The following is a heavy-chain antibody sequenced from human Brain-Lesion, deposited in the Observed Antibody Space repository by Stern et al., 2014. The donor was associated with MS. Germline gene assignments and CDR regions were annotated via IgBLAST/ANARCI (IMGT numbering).Heavy chain of an antibody. V-gene: IGHV4-4*02. D-gene: IGHD3-10*01. CDR1: GASISNTQW. CDR2: VYQSGSA. CDR3: ARDPRRGGLSGYYHGMDV. Sequence: QVQLVESGPGLVKPSGTLSLTCAVSGASISNTQWWTWVRQSPGKGLEWIGEVYQSGSAHYHTAPRSRVTQSVDRSKNSFSLKLNSVTAADTAVYYCARDPRRGGLSGYYHGMDVWGQGTTVTVSS. J-gene: IGHJ6*02.